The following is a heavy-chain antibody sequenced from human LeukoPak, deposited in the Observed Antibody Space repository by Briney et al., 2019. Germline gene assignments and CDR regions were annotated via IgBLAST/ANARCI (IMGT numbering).Heavy chain of an antibody. CDR3: ARGRWIQLWSEPFNFDY. V-gene: IGHV1-2*02. CDR1: GYTFTGYY. CDR2: INPNSGGT. D-gene: IGHD5-18*01. J-gene: IGHJ4*02. Sequence: ASVKVSCKASGYTFTGYYMHWVRQAPGQGLEWMGWINPNSGGTNYAQKFQGRVTMTRDTSISTAYMELSRPRSDDTAVYYCARGRWIQLWSEPFNFDYWGQGTLVTVSS.